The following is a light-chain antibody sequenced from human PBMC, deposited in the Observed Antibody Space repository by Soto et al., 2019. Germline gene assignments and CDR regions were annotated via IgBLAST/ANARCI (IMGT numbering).Light chain of an antibody. J-gene: IGKJ4*01. V-gene: IGKV1-9*01. CDR2: SAS. CDR3: QQLSRYPLT. CDR1: QALSNY. Sequence: DIQMTQSPSILSASVVETFTITFRASQALSNYLAWYQQKPGKAPDLLIYSASTLQSGVPSRFSGSGSETEFSLTIRALQPEDFATYYCQQLSRYPLTFGGGTKVDIK.